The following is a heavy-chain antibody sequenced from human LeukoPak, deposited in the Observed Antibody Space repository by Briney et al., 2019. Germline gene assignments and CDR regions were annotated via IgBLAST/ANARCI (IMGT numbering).Heavy chain of an antibody. CDR2: ISYDGAST. V-gene: IGHV3-23*01. CDR1: GFTFGDVV. J-gene: IGHJ4*02. Sequence: GGSLRLSCVASGFTFGDVVMSWVRQAPGKGLEWVSAISYDGASTDYADSVKGRFAISRDNSKNTLYLQMNSLRAEDTAVYYCARRTGGTKDYWGQGTQVTVSS. CDR3: ARRTGGTKDY. D-gene: IGHD7-27*01.